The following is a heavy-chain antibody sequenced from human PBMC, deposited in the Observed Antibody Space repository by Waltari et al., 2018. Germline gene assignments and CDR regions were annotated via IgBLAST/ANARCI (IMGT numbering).Heavy chain of an antibody. Sequence: QVQLVQSGAEVKKPGASVKVSCKASGYTFTGYYMHWVRQAPGQGLEGMGWINPNIGGTNYAQKFQGRVTMTRDTSISTAYMELSRLRSDDTAVYYCAREVADFWSGYYNWDLGQGTLVTVSS. CDR3: AREVADFWSGYYNWD. CDR1: GYTFTGYY. D-gene: IGHD3-3*01. V-gene: IGHV1-2*02. J-gene: IGHJ1*01. CDR2: INPNIGGT.